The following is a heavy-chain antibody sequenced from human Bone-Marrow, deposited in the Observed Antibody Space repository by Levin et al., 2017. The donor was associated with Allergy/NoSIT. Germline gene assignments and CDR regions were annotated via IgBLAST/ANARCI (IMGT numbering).Heavy chain of an antibody. D-gene: IGHD4-17*01. J-gene: IGHJ4*02. CDR3: ARGYGDYGAYYFRN. CDR2: ISSGAYHI. V-gene: IGHV3-21*01. Sequence: GGSLRLSCGASGFTFSSHSMNWVRQAPGKGLEWVSSISSGAYHIYYADSVRGRFTISRDNAENSLSLQMDSLTVDDTAVYYCARGYGDYGAYYFRNWGQGTLVTVSS. CDR1: GFTFSSHS.